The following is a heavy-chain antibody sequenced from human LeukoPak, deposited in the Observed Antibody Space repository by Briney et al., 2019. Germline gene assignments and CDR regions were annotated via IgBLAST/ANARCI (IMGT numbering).Heavy chain of an antibody. CDR1: KFTFSHYG. V-gene: IGHV3-30*18. CDR3: VKEYHSRGFGAYFDY. J-gene: IGHJ4*02. Sequence: GGSLRLSCTASKFTFSHYGMQWVRQAPGKGLEWVAVISSDGSIKVYADSVKGRFTLSRDNSINTVDLQMNSLRAEDTAVYYCVKEYHSRGFGAYFDYWGQGTLVTVSS. D-gene: IGHD3-3*01. CDR2: ISSDGSIK.